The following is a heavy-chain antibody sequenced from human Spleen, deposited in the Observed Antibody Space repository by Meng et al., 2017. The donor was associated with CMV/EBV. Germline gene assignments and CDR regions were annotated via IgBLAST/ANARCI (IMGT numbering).Heavy chain of an antibody. J-gene: IGHJ4*02. D-gene: IGHD5-24*01. CDR1: GASISSTTYY. CDR2: IYYGGTT. V-gene: IGHV4-39*02. Sequence: SETLSLTCSVSGASISSTTYYWGWIRQPPGKGLEWIGNIYYGGTTSYNPSLKSRVTMSLDTSKNHISLKLNSVTAADTALYYCARGAGLRDGYNRWGQGTLVTVSS. CDR3: ARGAGLRDGYNR.